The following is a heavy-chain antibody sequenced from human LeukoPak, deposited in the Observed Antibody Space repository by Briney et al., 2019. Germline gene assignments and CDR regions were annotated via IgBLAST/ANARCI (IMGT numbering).Heavy chain of an antibody. CDR1: GGSISDHY. CDR3: ASSTWEGGGFDY. CDR2: IYYSGST. V-gene: IGHV4-59*11. Sequence: SETLSLTCSVSGGSISDHYWNWIRQPPGKGLEWIGYIYYSGSTNYNPSLKSRVTISVDTSKNQFSLRLSSVRSADTAVYYCASSTWEGGGFDYWGQGTLVTVSP. J-gene: IGHJ4*02. D-gene: IGHD1-26*01.